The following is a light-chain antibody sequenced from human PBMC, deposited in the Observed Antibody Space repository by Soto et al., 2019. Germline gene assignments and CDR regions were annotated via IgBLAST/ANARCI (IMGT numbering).Light chain of an antibody. CDR1: SSDVGGYNY. CDR3: CSYAGSYAPWV. V-gene: IGLV2-8*01. CDR2: EVS. Sequence: QSALTQPPSASGSPGQSVTISCTGTSSDVGGYNYVSWYQQHPGKAPKLMIYEVSKRPSGVPDRFSGSKSGNTASLTVSGLQAEDEAEYYCCSYAGSYAPWVFGGGTKGTV. J-gene: IGLJ3*02.